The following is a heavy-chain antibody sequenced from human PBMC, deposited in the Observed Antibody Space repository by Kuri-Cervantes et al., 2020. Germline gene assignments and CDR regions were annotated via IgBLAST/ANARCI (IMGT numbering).Heavy chain of an antibody. CDR1: GFTFSSYW. Sequence: GGSLRLSCAASGFTFSSYWMSWVRQAPGKGLEWVASIKQDGDEKDYVDSVRGRSTTSRDNANNSLFLQMNTLRVEDTAVYYCVRDLGYFDSSGYYMFADYWGQGTLVTVSS. J-gene: IGHJ4*02. V-gene: IGHV3-7*01. D-gene: IGHD3-22*01. CDR3: VRDLGYFDSSGYYMFADY. CDR2: IKQDGDEK.